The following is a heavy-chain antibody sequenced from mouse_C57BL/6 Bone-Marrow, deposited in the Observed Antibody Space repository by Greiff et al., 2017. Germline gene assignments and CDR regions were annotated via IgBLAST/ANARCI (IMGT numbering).Heavy chain of an antibody. CDR2: ISSGSGTI. CDR1: GFTFSDYG. Sequence: DVKLQESGGGLVKPGGSLKLSCAASGFTFSDYGMHWVRQAPEKGLEWVAYISSGSGTIYYADTVKGRFTISRDNAKNTLFLQMTSLESEDTAMYDCARGYLDYWGQGTTLTVSS. J-gene: IGHJ2*01. V-gene: IGHV5-17*01. D-gene: IGHD2-2*01. CDR3: ARGYLDY.